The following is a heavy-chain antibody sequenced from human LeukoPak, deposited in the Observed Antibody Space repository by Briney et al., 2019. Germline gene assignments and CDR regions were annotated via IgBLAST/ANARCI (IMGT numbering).Heavy chain of an antibody. CDR2: IYTSGST. CDR1: GGSISSYY. J-gene: IGHJ4*02. V-gene: IGHV4-4*07. CDR3: ARGHYDSSGIFDY. D-gene: IGHD3-22*01. Sequence: SETLSLTCTVSGGSISSYYWSWIRQPPGKGLEWIGRIYTSGSTNYNPSLKSRVTISVDASKNQFSLKLSSVTAADTAVYYCARGHYDSSGIFDYWGQGTLVTVSS.